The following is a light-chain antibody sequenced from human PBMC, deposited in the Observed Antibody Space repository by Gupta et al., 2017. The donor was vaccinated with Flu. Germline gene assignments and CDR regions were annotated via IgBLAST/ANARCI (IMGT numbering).Light chain of an antibody. V-gene: IGKV1-5*03. CDR2: KAS. CDR1: QTIDTW. CDR3: QQYKSYPLT. J-gene: IGKJ4*01. Sequence: DIQMTQSPSTLSASVGDRVTITCRASQTIDTWLAWYQQKPGKAPKLLIYKASGLESGVPSRFSGSGLGTEFTLTISSLQPDDFATYYCQQYKSYPLTFGGGTKVEIK.